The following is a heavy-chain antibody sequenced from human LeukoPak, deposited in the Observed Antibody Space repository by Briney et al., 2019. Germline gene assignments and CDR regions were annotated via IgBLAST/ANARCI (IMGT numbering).Heavy chain of an antibody. Sequence: GASVKVSCKASGYTFTSYDINWVRQATGQGLEWMGWMNPNSGNTGYAQKFQGRVTMTRNTSISTAYMELSSLRSEDTAVYYCAREIAAAGENYYYYMDVWSKGTTVTISS. CDR1: GYTFTSYD. V-gene: IGHV1-8*01. CDR3: AREIAAAGENYYYYMDV. CDR2: MNPNSGNT. J-gene: IGHJ6*03. D-gene: IGHD6-13*01.